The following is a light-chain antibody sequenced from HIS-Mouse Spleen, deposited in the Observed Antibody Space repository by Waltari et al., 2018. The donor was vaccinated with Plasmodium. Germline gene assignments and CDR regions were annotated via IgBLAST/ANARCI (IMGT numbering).Light chain of an antibody. Sequence: QSALTQPASVSGSPGQSITIPCTGTSSAVGRYNLVSWYQQHPGKAPKRMIYEGSTRPSGVSNRFSGSKSGNTASLTISGLQAEDETDYYCCSYAGSSTFVVFGGGTKLTVL. V-gene: IGLV2-23*03. CDR2: EGS. CDR3: CSYAGSSTFVV. CDR1: SSAVGRYNL. J-gene: IGLJ2*01.